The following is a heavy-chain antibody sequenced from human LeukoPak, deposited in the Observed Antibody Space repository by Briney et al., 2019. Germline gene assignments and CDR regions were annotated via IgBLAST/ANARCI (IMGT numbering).Heavy chain of an antibody. CDR3: ARHAGTVWIHLWHPYYFDY. V-gene: IGHV4-39*01. J-gene: IGHJ4*02. CDR1: GGSISSSSYY. D-gene: IGHD5-18*01. CDR2: IYYSGST. Sequence: SETLSLTCTVSGGSISSSSYYWGWIRQPPGKGLEWIGSIYYSGSTYYNPSLKSRVTISVDTSKNQFSLKLSSVTAADTAVYYCARHAGTVWIHLWHPYYFDYWGQGTLVTVSS.